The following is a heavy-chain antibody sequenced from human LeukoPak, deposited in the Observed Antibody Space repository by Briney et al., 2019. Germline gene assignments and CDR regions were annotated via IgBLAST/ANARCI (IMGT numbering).Heavy chain of an antibody. CDR2: ISYDGSNK. V-gene: IGHV3-30*04. CDR1: GFTFSSYA. CDR3: ARVPAAIYYYYYGMDV. D-gene: IGHD2-2*02. J-gene: IGHJ6*04. Sequence: GRSLRLSCAASGFTFSSYAMHWVRQAPGKGLEWVAVISYDGSNKYYADSVKGRFTISRDSSKNTLYLQMNSLRAEDTAVYYCARVPAAIYYYYYGMDVWGKGTTVTVSS.